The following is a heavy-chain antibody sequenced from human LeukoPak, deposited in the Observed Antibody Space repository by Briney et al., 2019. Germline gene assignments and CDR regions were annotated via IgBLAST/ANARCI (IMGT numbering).Heavy chain of an antibody. CDR2: ISGSGGST. V-gene: IGHV3-23*01. CDR3: ARRAGAYSHPYDY. D-gene: IGHD4/OR15-4a*01. J-gene: IGHJ4*02. CDR1: GFTFSSYG. Sequence: QPGGSLRLSCAASGFTFSSYGMRWVRQAPGKGLEWVSAISGSGGSTYYADSVKGRFTISRDNSKNTLYLQMHSLRAEDTAVYYCARRAGAYSHPYDYWGQGTLVTVSS.